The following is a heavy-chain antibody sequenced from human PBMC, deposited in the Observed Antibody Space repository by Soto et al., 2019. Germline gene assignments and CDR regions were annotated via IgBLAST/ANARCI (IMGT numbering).Heavy chain of an antibody. Sequence: ASVKVSCKASGYTFITYTIHWVRQAPGQRLEWVGWINGGNGNTEYSQKFQGRVTISTDTSASTAYMDLTSLTFEGTAVYYCARAVFGVVTTYYYAMDVWGQGTTVTVSS. CDR3: ARAVFGVVTTYYYAMDV. D-gene: IGHD3-3*01. V-gene: IGHV1-3*01. J-gene: IGHJ6*02. CDR1: GYTFITYT. CDR2: INGGNGNT.